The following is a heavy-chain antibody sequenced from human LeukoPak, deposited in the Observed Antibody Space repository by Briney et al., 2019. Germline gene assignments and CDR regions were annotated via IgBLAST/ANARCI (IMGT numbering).Heavy chain of an antibody. J-gene: IGHJ4*02. Sequence: PGESLKISCKGSGYSFTSYWIGWVRQMPGKGLEWMGIIYPGDSDTRYSPPFQGQVTISADKSISTAYLQWSSLKASDTAMYYCARHGPMYYYDSSGYCDYWGQGTLFTVSS. CDR2: IYPGDSDT. D-gene: IGHD3-22*01. CDR3: ARHGPMYYYDSSGYCDY. V-gene: IGHV5-51*01. CDR1: GYSFTSYW.